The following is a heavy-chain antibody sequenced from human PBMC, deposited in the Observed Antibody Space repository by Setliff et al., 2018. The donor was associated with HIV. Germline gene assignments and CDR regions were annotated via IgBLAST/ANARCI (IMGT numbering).Heavy chain of an antibody. CDR1: GASISSGDSY. J-gene: IGHJ4*02. CDR3: ARGSSELLDPEGKVYDY. CDR2: LYTTGST. Sequence: SETLSLTCTVSGASISSGDSYWSWIRQSAEKGLEWIGRLYTTGSTNYNPSFKSRVTMSMDTAKNQFSLKLTSVTAADTAVYYCARGSSELLDPEGKVYDYWGQGTLVTVSS. V-gene: IGHV4-61*02. D-gene: IGHD1-26*01.